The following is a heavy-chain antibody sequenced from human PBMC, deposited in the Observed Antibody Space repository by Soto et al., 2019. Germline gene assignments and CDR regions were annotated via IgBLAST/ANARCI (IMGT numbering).Heavy chain of an antibody. J-gene: IGHJ3*02. V-gene: IGHV4-59*01. CDR2: IYYSGST. CDR1: GGSISSYY. CDR3: ARAPGGDAFDI. D-gene: IGHD3-16*01. Sequence: KTSETLSLTCTVSGGSISSYYWSWIRQPPGKGLEWIGYIYYSGSTNYNPSLKSRVIISVDTSKNQFSLKLSSVTAADTAVYYCARAPGGDAFDIWGRGTLVTVSS.